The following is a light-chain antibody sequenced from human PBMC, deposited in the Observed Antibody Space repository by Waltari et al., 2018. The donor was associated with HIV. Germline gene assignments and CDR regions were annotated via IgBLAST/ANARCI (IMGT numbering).Light chain of an antibody. Sequence: EVVMTQSPATLSVSLGERAALSCRASQTVNRNLAWYQQRPGQAPRLLIYGVSTRASGIPARFSVSGSGTEFTLTISSLQSEDFAVYFCQQYNNWPRTFGQGTKVEIK. CDR3: QQYNNWPRT. J-gene: IGKJ1*01. CDR2: GVS. CDR1: QTVNRN. V-gene: IGKV3-15*01.